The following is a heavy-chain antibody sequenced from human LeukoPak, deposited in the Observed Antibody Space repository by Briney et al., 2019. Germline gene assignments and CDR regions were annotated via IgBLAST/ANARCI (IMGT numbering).Heavy chain of an antibody. D-gene: IGHD2-2*01. V-gene: IGHV3-66*02. Sequence: GGSLRLSCAVSGFTVSSDYVSWVRQAPGKGLEWVSVIYRDSTTYYTESVKGRFTISRDNSKNTLYLQMNSLRPEDTAVYYCAYAHQLLSILTRWGQGTLVTVSS. CDR1: GFTVSSDY. CDR3: AYAHQLLSILTR. CDR2: IYRDSTT. J-gene: IGHJ4*02.